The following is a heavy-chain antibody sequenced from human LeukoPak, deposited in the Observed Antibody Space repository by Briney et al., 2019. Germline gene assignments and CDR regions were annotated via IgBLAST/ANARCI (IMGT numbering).Heavy chain of an antibody. V-gene: IGHV3-48*03. D-gene: IGHD2-15*01. CDR2: ISSSGSTI. J-gene: IGHJ4*01. CDR3: ARDSSWSFDY. CDR1: GFTFSSYE. Sequence: GGSLRLSCAASGFTFSSYEMNWVRQAPGKGLEWVSYISSSGSTIKCADSVTGRFTISRDNAKNSLYLQMNSLRDEDTAVYYCARDSSWSFDYWGHGTLVTVSS.